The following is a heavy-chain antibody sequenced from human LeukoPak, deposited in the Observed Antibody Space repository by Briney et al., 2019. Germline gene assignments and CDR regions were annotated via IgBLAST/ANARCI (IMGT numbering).Heavy chain of an antibody. V-gene: IGHV4-61*02. CDR1: GGSISSGSYY. CDR3: AKDMGPTYSNLIGDWFDP. J-gene: IGHJ5*02. CDR2: VYPSGST. Sequence: SETLSLTCSLSGGSISSGSYYWSWIRQPAGKGLEWIGRVYPSGSTSYNPSFKSRVSISIDTLKNQYTLNLSSVTAADTAVYYCAKDMGPTYSNLIGDWFDPWGQGLLVTVSS. D-gene: IGHD5-18*01.